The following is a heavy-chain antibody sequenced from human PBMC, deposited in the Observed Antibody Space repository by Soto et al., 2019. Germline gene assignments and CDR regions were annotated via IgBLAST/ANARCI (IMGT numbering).Heavy chain of an antibody. Sequence: SETLSLTCTVSGGSISSGGYYWSWIRQQPRKGLEWIGYIYYSGSTYYNPSLKSRVTISVDTSKNQFSLKLSSVTAADTAVYYCARDKSGYSYYYFDCWGQGTLVTVS. CDR2: IYYSGST. CDR1: GGSISSGGYY. D-gene: IGHD5-18*01. CDR3: ARDKSGYSYYYFDC. V-gene: IGHV4-31*03. J-gene: IGHJ4*02.